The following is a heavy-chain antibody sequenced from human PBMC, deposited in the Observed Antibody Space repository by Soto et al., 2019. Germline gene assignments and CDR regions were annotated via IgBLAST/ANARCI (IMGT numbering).Heavy chain of an antibody. CDR3: ARGEPSDCSSTSCYEILTVLDP. V-gene: IGHV1-8*01. CDR2: MNPNSGNT. Sequence: ASVKVSCKASGYTFTSYDINWVRQATGQGLEWMGWMNPNSGNTGYAQKFQGRVTMTRNTSISTAYMELSSLRSEDTAVYYCARGEPSDCSSTSCYEILTVLDPWGQGTLVTVSS. D-gene: IGHD2-2*01. CDR1: GYTFTSYD. J-gene: IGHJ5*02.